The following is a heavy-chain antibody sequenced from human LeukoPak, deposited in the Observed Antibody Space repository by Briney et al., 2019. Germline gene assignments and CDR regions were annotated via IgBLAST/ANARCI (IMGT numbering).Heavy chain of an antibody. V-gene: IGHV3-23*01. D-gene: IGHD4-17*01. CDR1: GFTFSSYA. J-gene: IGHJ4*02. CDR3: ARSTVITTKKYYFDY. CDR2: IAGSGATP. Sequence: LSGGSLRLSCEASGFTFSSYAMGWVRQTPGKGLEWVSAIAGSGATPYYADSVKGRFTISKDNSKNTLYLQMNSLRVEDTAVYYCARSTVITTKKYYFDYWAREPWSPSPQ.